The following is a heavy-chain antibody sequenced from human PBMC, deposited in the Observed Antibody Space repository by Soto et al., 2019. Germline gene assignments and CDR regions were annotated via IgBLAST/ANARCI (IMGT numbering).Heavy chain of an antibody. Sequence: KFQGRVTITRDTSASTAYMELSSLRSEDTAVYYCARDLLFDYWGQGTLVNVSS. J-gene: IGHJ4*02. CDR3: ARDLLFDY. V-gene: IGHV1-3*01.